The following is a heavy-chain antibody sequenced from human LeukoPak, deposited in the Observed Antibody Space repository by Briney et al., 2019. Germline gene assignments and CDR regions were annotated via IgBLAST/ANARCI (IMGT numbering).Heavy chain of an antibody. CDR3: ARKNYDFLSGGPKHFDY. CDR2: ISGSGGGT. CDR1: GFTFNNYA. D-gene: IGHD3-3*01. J-gene: IGHJ4*02. Sequence: PGGSLRLSCAASGFTFNNYAMSWVRQAPGKGPEWLSSISGSGGGTYYADSVKGRFTVSRDNAKNSLSLQMNSLRAEDTAVYYCARKNYDFLSGGPKHFDYWGQGTLVTVSS. V-gene: IGHV3-23*01.